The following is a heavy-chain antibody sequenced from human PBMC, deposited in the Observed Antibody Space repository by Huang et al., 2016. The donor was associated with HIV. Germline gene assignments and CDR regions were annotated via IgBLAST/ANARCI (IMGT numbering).Heavy chain of an antibody. D-gene: IGHD5-18*01. V-gene: IGHV1-69*13. CDR2: IHRRYGKA. CDR1: GGTFNTHA. J-gene: IGHJ4*02. Sequence: QVHLVQSGAEVKKPGSSVKVSCKSSGGTFNTHAISWVRKAPGQGPEGRGNIHRRYGKANYAKNFQGRVTITADESTSTAYMELSNLRFEDTAVYFCARGGDTVLYYFDSWGQGTLVTVSS. CDR3: ARGGDTVLYYFDS.